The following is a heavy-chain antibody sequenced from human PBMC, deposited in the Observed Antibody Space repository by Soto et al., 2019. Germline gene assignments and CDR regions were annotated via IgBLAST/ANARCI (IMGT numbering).Heavy chain of an antibody. CDR1: GFTFSSYW. CDR3: ARDIFTGSSWYRGGY. J-gene: IGHJ4*02. D-gene: IGHD6-13*01. CDR2: IKQDGSEK. V-gene: IGHV3-7*01. Sequence: EVQLVESGGGLVQPGGSLRLSCAASGFTFSSYWMSWVRQAPGKGLEWVANIKQDGSEKYYVDSVKGRFTISRDNAKNSLYLQMNSLRAEDTAVYYCARDIFTGSSWYRGGYWGQGTLVTVSS.